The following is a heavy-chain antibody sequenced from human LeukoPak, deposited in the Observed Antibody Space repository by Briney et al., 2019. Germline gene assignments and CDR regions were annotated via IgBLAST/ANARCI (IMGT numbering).Heavy chain of an antibody. CDR3: ARDQEAFDY. Sequence: ASVKVSCKASGYTFTSYGISWVRQAPGQGLEWMGMIYPRDGSTSYAQKFQGRVTVTRDTSTSTVHMELSGPRSEDTAVYYCARDQEAFDYWGQGTLVTVSS. CDR2: IYPRDGST. V-gene: IGHV1-46*01. J-gene: IGHJ4*02. CDR1: GYTFTSYG.